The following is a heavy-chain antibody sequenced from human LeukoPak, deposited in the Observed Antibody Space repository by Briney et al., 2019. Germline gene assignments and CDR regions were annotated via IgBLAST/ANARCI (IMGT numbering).Heavy chain of an antibody. D-gene: IGHD6-19*01. CDR2: IYTSGST. Sequence: SQTLSLTCTVSGGSISSYYWSWIRQPAGKGLEWIGRIYTSGSTNYNPSLKSRVTMSVDTSKNQFSLKLSSVTAADTAVYYCARDGRIAVAGTGAFDIWGQGTMVTVSS. CDR3: ARDGRIAVAGTGAFDI. CDR1: GGSISSYY. V-gene: IGHV4-4*07. J-gene: IGHJ3*02.